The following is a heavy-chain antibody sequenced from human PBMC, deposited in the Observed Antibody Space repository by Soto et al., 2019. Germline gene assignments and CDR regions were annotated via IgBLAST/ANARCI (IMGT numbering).Heavy chain of an antibody. D-gene: IGHD3-3*01. V-gene: IGHV3-30*03. CDR3: GRNIWRGNYKCFDS. CDR1: TVTINVHG. J-gene: IGHJ5*01. Sequence: SLRLSCTSSTVTINVHGIQWVRQAPGKGLEWVAFISNDGRAQYYADSVKCRFTISRDYSKNRVYLQMNSLRNEETAVYYCGRNIWRGNYKCFDSWVRGTLVPV. CDR2: ISNDGRAQ.